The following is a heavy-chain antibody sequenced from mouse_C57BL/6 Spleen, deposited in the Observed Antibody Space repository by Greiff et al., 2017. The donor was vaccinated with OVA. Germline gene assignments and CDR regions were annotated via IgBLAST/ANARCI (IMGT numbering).Heavy chain of an antibody. J-gene: IGHJ2*01. D-gene: IGHD3-2*02. CDR1: GFTITDYY. CDR3: ARSGQLSHYFDY. V-gene: IGHV14-2*01. CDR2: IDPEDGET. Sequence: EVQLQQSGAELVKPGASVKLSCTASGFTITDYYMHWVKQRTEQGLEWIGRIDPEDGETNYAPKFQGKATITADTSSNTAYLQLSSLTSEDTAVYYCARSGQLSHYFDYWGQSNTLTVSS.